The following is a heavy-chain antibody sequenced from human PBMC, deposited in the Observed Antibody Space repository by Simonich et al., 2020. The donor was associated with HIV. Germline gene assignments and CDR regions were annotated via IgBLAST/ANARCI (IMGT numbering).Heavy chain of an antibody. J-gene: IGHJ1*01. CDR2: ISTYNTNT. CDR1: GYTFTSYG. CDR3: ARDPEQLVRAEYFQH. Sequence: QVQLVQSGAEVKKPGASVKVSCKASGYTFTSYGINWVRQAPGQGLEWLGWISTYNTNTNYARKLQDRVPMTADTSTSTAYMDLRSLRSDDTALYYCARDPEQLVRAEYFQHWGQGTLVTVSS. D-gene: IGHD6-6*01. V-gene: IGHV1-18*01.